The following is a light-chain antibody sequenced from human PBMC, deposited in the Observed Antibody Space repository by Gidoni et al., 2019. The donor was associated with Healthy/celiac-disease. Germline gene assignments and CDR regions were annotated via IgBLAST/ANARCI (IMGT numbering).Light chain of an antibody. V-gene: IGKV1-39*01. Sequence: DIQMTQSQSSLSASVGDRVTITCRASQSISSYLNWYQQKPGKAPKLLIYAASSLQSGVPSRFSGSGSGTDFTLTISSLQPEDFATYYCQQSYSTPPITFGQXTRLEIK. CDR1: QSISSY. CDR2: AAS. CDR3: QQSYSTPPIT. J-gene: IGKJ5*01.